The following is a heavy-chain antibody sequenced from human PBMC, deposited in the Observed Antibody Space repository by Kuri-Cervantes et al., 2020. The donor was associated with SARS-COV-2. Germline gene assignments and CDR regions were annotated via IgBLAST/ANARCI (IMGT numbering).Heavy chain of an antibody. CDR1: RYTFTNND. CDR3: ARGGRGDGYNYAFDL. D-gene: IGHD5-24*01. Sequence: ASGKGSCKASRYTFTNNDINWVRQASGQGLEWMGWMNPDTGNAGYAQKFQGRVTLTRDTSISTVYMELSSLRSEDTAVYYCARGGRGDGYNYAFDLWGQGTMVTVSS. J-gene: IGHJ3*01. CDR2: MNPDTGNA. V-gene: IGHV1-8*02.